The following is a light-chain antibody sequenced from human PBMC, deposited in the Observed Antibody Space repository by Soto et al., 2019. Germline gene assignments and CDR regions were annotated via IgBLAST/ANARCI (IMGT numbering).Light chain of an antibody. CDR2: AAS. CDR1: QDISNF. J-gene: IGKJ1*01. Sequence: DIQMTQSPSSLSASVGDRVTITCRASQDISNFLTWYQQKPGKVPKLLIYAASTLQSGVPSRFSGSGSGTDFTLTISSLQPEDVATYYCQEYNSPLWTFGQGTKVEIK. CDR3: QEYNSPLWT. V-gene: IGKV1-27*01.